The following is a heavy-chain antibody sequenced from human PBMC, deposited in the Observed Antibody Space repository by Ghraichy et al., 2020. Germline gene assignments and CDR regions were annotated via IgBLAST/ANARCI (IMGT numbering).Heavy chain of an antibody. CDR2: ISSSSSYI. V-gene: IGHV3-21*01. CDR3: ASLGSGWYADY. D-gene: IGHD6-19*01. CDR1: GFTFSSYS. J-gene: IGHJ4*02. Sequence: GGSLRLSCAASGFTFSSYSMNWVRQAPGKGLEWVSSISSSSSYISYADSVKGRFTISRDNAKNSLYLQMNSLRAEDTAVYYCASLGSGWYADYWGQGTLVTVSS.